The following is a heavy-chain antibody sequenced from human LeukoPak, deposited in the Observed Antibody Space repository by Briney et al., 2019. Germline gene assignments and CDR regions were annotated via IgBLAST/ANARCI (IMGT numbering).Heavy chain of an antibody. CDR2: ISSNWNAI. J-gene: IGHJ5*02. CDR3: AKERAFLWFGDP. V-gene: IGHV3-48*03. Sequence: GGSLRLSCGVSGLTVSSYEMNWVRQAPGKGLEWISYISSNWNAIFYSDSVKGRFTISRDNSKNTLYLQMNRLRADDMPVYYCAKERAFLWFGDPWGQGTLVTVSS. D-gene: IGHD3-10*01. CDR1: GLTVSSYE.